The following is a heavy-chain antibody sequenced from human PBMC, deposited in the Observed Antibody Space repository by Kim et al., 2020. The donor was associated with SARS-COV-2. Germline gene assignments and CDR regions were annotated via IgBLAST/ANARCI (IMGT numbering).Heavy chain of an antibody. D-gene: IGHD2-21*02. CDR1: EFPFNTYA. CDR3: TGSRGGLRFHSFDY. J-gene: IGHJ4*02. V-gene: IGHV3-23*01. CDR2: ISDSGVTT. Sequence: GGSLRLSCAAAEFPFNTYAMSWVRQAPGRGLEWVSTISDSGVTTFYVDSVKCRFTISRDNSKNTLFLHMSSLRVEDTAVYYCTGSRGGLRFHSFDYWGQGNQVTVSS.